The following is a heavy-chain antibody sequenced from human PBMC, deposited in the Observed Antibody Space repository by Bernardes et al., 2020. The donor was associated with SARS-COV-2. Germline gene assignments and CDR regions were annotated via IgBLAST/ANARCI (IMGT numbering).Heavy chain of an antibody. CDR3: ARCVDSSGWYREDYFDY. V-gene: IGHV3-7*01. D-gene: IGHD6-19*01. J-gene: IGHJ4*02. CDR2: IKQDGSEK. CDR1: GFTFSSYW. Sequence: GGSLRLSCAASGFTFSSYWMSWVRQAPGKGLEWVANIKQDGSEKYYVDSVKGRFTISRDNAKNSLYLQMNSLRAEDTAVYYCARCVDSSGWYREDYFDYWGQGTLVTVSS.